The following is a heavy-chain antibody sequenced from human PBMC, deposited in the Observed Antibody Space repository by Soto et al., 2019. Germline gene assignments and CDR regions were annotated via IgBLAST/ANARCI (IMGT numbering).Heavy chain of an antibody. J-gene: IGHJ3*02. Sequence: ASVKVSCKASGYTFTSYGISWVRQAPGQGLEWMGWISAYNGNTNYAQKLQGRVTMTTDTSTSTAYMELRSLRSDDTAVYYCARKYCITSTCARSGFDIWGQGTMVTVSS. CDR1: GYTFTSYG. D-gene: IGHD2-2*01. CDR3: ARKYCITSTCARSGFDI. V-gene: IGHV1-18*01. CDR2: ISAYNGNT.